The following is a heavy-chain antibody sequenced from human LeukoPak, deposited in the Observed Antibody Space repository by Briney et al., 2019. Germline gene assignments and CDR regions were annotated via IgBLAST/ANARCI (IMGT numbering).Heavy chain of an antibody. Sequence: SGGSLSLSCAASGFTFSSYGMSWVRQAPGKGLEWVSAISGSGGSTYYADSVKGRFTISRDNSKNTLYLQMNSLRAEDTAVYYCAKGSRYGGNSGDADYWGQGTLVTVSS. CDR2: ISGSGGST. V-gene: IGHV3-23*01. J-gene: IGHJ4*02. CDR1: GFTFSSYG. CDR3: AKGSRYGGNSGDADY. D-gene: IGHD4-23*01.